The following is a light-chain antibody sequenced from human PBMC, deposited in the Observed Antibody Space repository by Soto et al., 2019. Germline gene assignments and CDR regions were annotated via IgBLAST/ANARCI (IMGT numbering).Light chain of an antibody. CDR2: DVS. J-gene: IGLJ2*01. V-gene: IGLV2-14*01. CDR1: SSDVGGYNY. Sequence: QSALTQPASVSGSAGLSITISCTGSSSDVGGYNYVSWYQQHPGKAPKLMIYDVSNRPSGVSNRFSGSKSGNTASLTISGLQAEDVADYYCSSYTSSSTRVFGGGTKLTVL. CDR3: SSYTSSSTRV.